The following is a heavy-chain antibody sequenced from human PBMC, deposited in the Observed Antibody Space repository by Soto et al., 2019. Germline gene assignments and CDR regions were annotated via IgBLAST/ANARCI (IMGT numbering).Heavy chain of an antibody. CDR2: IDHSGST. J-gene: IGHJ6*02. CDR1: GGSFSAYY. V-gene: IGHV4-34*01. Sequence: SETLSLTCAVYGGSFSAYYWSWIRQPSGKGLEWIGEIDHSGSTNYNPSLERRVTISVDTSKNQLSLKVSSVTAADTAVYHCARTDRAIFYGMDVWGQGTTVTVSS. CDR3: ARTDRAIFYGMDV. D-gene: IGHD3-22*01.